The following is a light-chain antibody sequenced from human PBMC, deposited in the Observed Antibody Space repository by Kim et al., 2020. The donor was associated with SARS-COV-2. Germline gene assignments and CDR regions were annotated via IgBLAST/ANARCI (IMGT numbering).Light chain of an antibody. J-gene: IGLJ3*02. CDR3: KVWDSSTAV. Sequence: VALGQTARITCGGNNIGSKNVHWYQQKPGQAPVLVIYRDSNRPSGIPERFSGSNSGNTATLTISRAQAGDEADYYCKVWDSSTAVFGGGTQLTVL. CDR1: NIGSKN. CDR2: RDS. V-gene: IGLV3-9*01.